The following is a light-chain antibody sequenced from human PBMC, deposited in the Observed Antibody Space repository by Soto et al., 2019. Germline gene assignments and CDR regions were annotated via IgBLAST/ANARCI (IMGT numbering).Light chain of an antibody. V-gene: IGKV1-33*01. J-gene: IGKJ2*01. CDR3: QQYDSRPNT. Sequence: DIQMTQSPPSLSASVGDRTTISCQASQDITLYLNWYKHMNGKAPNLLIHHVPTLETGVPARVSGRGSGTIFSLTIINLQPEDVATYYCQQYDSRPNTFGQGTKVDSK. CDR1: QDITLY. CDR2: HVP.